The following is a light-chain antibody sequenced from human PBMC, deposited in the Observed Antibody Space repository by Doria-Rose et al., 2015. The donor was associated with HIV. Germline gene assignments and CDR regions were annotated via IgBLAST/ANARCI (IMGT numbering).Light chain of an antibody. J-gene: IGLJ3*02. CDR2: EVS. Sequence: QSALIQPASVSGSPGQSITISCTGTSSDVGSYNLVSWYRQYPGKDRKLMIFEVSKRPSGISNRFSGSKSGNTASLTISGLQAEDEADYYCYSYVGSSTVVFGGGTKLTVL. CDR1: SSDVGSYNL. CDR3: YSYVGSSTVV. V-gene: IGLV2-23*02.